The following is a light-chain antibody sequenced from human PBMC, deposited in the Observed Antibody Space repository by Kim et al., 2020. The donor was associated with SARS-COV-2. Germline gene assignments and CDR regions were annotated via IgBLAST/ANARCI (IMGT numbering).Light chain of an antibody. V-gene: IGKV3-11*01. CDR1: QSVNSQ. CDR2: DAS. Sequence: SLAPGESATLSCRTSQSVNSQLAWYQQKFGQPPRLLIYDASNRATGIPARFSGSGSGTDFTLSISSLEPEDFAVYYCQQGSKRPLTFGGGTKVDIK. CDR3: QQGSKRPLT. J-gene: IGKJ4*01.